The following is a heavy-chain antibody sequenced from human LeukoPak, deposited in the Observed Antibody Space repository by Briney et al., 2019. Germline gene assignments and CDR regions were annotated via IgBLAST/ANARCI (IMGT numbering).Heavy chain of an antibody. Sequence: GGSLRLSCAASGFTFSSYAMHWVRQAPGKGLEWVSSISSSSSYIYYADSVKGRFTISRDNAKNSLYLQMNSLSAEDTAVYYCASYGRSSLPEDWGQGTLVTVSS. CDR1: GFTFSSYA. CDR3: ASYGRSSLPED. CDR2: ISSSSSYI. J-gene: IGHJ4*02. V-gene: IGHV3-21*01. D-gene: IGHD1-1*01.